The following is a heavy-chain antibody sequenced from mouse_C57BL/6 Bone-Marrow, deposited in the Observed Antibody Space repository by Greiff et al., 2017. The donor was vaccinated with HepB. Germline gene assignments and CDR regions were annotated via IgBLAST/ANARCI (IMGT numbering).Heavy chain of an antibody. J-gene: IGHJ2*01. CDR3: AREGGTAVVAHFDY. CDR1: GYTFTSYD. CDR2: IYPRDGST. D-gene: IGHD1-1*01. Sequence: QVQLQQSGPELVKPGASVKLSCKASGYTFTSYDINWVKQRPGQGLEWIGWIYPRDGSTKYTEKFKGNATLTVDTSSSTAYMELHSLTSEDSAVYFCAREGGTAVVAHFDYWGQGTTLTVSS. V-gene: IGHV1-85*01.